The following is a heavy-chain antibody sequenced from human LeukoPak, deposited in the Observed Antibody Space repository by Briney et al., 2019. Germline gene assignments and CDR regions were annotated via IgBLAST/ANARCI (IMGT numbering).Heavy chain of an antibody. CDR3: ARSGVRYSSNWYVGWFDP. J-gene: IGHJ5*02. CDR1: GGSISSGGYY. D-gene: IGHD6-13*01. CDR2: IYHSGST. V-gene: IGHV4-30-2*01. Sequence: SETLSLTCTVSGGSISSGGYYWSWIRQPPGKGLEWIGYIYHSGSTYYNPSLKSRVTISVDRSKNQFSLKLSSVTAADTAVYYCARSGVRYSSNWYVGWFDPWGQGTLVTVSS.